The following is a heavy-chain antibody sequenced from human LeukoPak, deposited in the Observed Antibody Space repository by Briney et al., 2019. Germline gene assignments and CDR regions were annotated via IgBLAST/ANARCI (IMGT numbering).Heavy chain of an antibody. J-gene: IGHJ4*02. V-gene: IGHV3-30*03. Sequence: PGGSLRLSCAASGFTFSSYGMHWVRQAPGKGLEWVAVISYDGSNKYYAGSVKGRFTISRDSSKNTLYLQMNSLRAEDTAVYYCARDGNERYFDYWGQGTLVTVSS. CDR3: ARDGNERYFDY. CDR2: ISYDGSNK. D-gene: IGHD1-1*01. CDR1: GFTFSSYG.